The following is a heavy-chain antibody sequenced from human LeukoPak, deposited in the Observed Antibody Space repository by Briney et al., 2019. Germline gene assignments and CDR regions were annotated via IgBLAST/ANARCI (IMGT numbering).Heavy chain of an antibody. CDR3: AKGYVVVPEGPFDY. CDR1: GFTFSSYA. J-gene: IGHJ4*02. Sequence: PGGSLRLSCAASGFTFSSYAMSWVRQAPGKELEWVSAISGSGGSTYYADSVKGRFTISRDNSKNTLYLQMNSLRAENTAVYYCAKGYVVVPEGPFDYWGQGTLVTVSS. CDR2: ISGSGGST. V-gene: IGHV3-23*01. D-gene: IGHD2-2*01.